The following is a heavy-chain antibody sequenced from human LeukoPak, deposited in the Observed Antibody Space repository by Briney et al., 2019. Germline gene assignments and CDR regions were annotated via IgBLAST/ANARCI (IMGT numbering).Heavy chain of an antibody. J-gene: IGHJ5*02. CDR3: ARRQYGSGWYGDGDWFWFAP. D-gene: IGHD6-19*01. Sequence: PSETLSLTCTVSGGSVSSSDFKWAWIRQPPGKRLEWIGTIFYSGSTYYNPSLGSRVAISVDTSKNQFSLDLSSVTAADTAVYYCARRQYGSGWYGDGDWFWFAPWGQGTLVIVSS. CDR1: GGSVSSSDFK. CDR2: IFYSGST. V-gene: IGHV4-39*01.